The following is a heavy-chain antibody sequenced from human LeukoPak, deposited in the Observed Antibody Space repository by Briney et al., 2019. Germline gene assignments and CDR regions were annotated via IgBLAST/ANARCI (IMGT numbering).Heavy chain of an antibody. V-gene: IGHV1-69*04. CDR2: IIPILGIA. D-gene: IGHD4-17*01. J-gene: IGHJ6*04. CDR1: GGTFSSYA. Sequence: SVKVSCKASGGTFSSYAISWVRQAPGQGLEWMGRIIPILGIANYAQKFQGRVTMTRDTSTSTVYMELSSLRSEDTAVYYCAREVADYGRREYYYGMDVWGKGTTVTVSS. CDR3: AREVADYGRREYYYGMDV.